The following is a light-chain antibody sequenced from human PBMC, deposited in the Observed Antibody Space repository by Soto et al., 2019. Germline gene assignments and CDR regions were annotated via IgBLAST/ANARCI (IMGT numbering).Light chain of an antibody. V-gene: IGKV3-11*01. Sequence: VLTQSPATLSLSPWERATLSCRASQSIHTSLAWYQQKSGKPPRLVIYDSTLRANGVPDRFGGSRSGTEFTLTINSLEPGDFAVYYCQQRNVWPPITFGQGTRLEIK. CDR1: QSIHTS. CDR3: QQRNVWPPIT. CDR2: DST. J-gene: IGKJ5*01.